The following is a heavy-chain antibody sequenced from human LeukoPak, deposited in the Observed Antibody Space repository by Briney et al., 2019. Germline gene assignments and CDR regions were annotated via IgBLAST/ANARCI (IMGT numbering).Heavy chain of an antibody. D-gene: IGHD5-24*01. V-gene: IGHV3-23*01. CDR2: ISGSGGST. J-gene: IGHJ4*02. CDR3: AKGGVATNFDY. CDR1: GFTVSSNY. Sequence: GGSLRLSCAASGFTVSSNYMSWVRQAPGKGLEWVSAISGSGGSTYYADSVKGQFTISRDNSKNTLYLQMNSLRAEDTAVYYCAKGGVATNFDYWGQGTLVTVSS.